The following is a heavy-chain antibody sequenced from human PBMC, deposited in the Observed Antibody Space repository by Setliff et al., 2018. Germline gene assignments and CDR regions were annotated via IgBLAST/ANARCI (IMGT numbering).Heavy chain of an antibody. V-gene: IGHV4-59*02. CDR3: ARDRTYYGSGTYTRWFDY. CDR2: IFYSGDT. J-gene: IGHJ4*02. D-gene: IGHD3-10*01. Sequence: SETLSLTCTVSGGSVRSHYWSWIRHSPGKGLEWIGFIFYSGDTKSNPSLKSRVTMSVDTSKSQFSLQLSSVTAADTAVYYCARDRTYYGSGTYTRWFDYWGQGTLVTVSS. CDR1: GGSVRSHY.